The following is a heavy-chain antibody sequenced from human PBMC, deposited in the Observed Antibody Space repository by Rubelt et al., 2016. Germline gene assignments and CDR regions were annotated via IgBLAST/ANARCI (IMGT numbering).Heavy chain of an antibody. CDR2: INPSGSS. CDR3: ARGYGSGSYWNY. Sequence: QVQLQQWGAGLLKPSETLSLTCAVYRGSSSGYYWSWIRQPPGKGLEWIGEINPSGSSNYNPSLRSRVTITVDTSKSQFSLKRSAGTAADTAVYYCARGYGSGSYWNYWGQGTLVSVSS. CDR1: RGSSSGYY. V-gene: IGHV4-34*01. J-gene: IGHJ4*02. D-gene: IGHD3-10*01.